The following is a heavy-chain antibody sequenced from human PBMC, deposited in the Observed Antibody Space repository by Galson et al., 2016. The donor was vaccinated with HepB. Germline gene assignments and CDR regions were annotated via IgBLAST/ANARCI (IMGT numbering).Heavy chain of an antibody. D-gene: IGHD4-17*01. CDR1: GFTFSGSA. V-gene: IGHV3-73*01. CDR3: TIKTTVTTAGKDY. Sequence: SLRLSCAASGFTFSGSAMHWVRQASGKGLEWVGRIRSKANSYATAYAASVKGRFTISRDDSKNTAYLQMNSLKTEDTAVYYCTIKTTVTTAGKDYWGQGTLVTVSS. J-gene: IGHJ4*02. CDR2: IRSKANSYAT.